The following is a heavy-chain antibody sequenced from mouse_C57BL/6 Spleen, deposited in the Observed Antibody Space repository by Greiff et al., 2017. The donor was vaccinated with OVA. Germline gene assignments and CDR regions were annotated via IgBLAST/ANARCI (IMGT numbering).Heavy chain of an antibody. J-gene: IGHJ1*03. CDR2: INPNYGTT. Sequence: EVQLQESGPELVKPGASVKISCKASGYSFTDYNMNWVKQSNGQSLEWIGVINPNYGTTSYNQKFKGKATLTVDQSSSTAYMQLNSLTSEVSAVYYCAREWGHGSEYFDVWGTGTTVTVSS. CDR3: AREWGHGSEYFDV. CDR1: GYSFTDYN. V-gene: IGHV1-39*01. D-gene: IGHD3-3*01.